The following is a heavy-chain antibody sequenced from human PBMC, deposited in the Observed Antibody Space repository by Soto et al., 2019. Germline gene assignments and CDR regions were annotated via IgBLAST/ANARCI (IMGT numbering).Heavy chain of an antibody. Sequence: QVQLQQWGAGLLKPSETLSLTCAVSGGSFSGYIWSWIRQSPGKGLQWSGQINHSGSANYSPSLKSLVTISLHTLNSQFSLVLGSVAAAAPAVYDCASGIIGVSPYSGGWYYFDYWGQGTLVTVSS. CDR2: INHSGSA. J-gene: IGHJ4*02. D-gene: IGHD3-10*01. V-gene: IGHV4-34*02. CDR3: ASGIIGVSPYSGGWYYFDY. CDR1: GGSFSGYI.